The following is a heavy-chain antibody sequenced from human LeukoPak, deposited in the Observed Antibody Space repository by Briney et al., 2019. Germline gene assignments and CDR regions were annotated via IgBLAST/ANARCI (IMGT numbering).Heavy chain of an antibody. CDR3: ARGRVSSSTWYSTYYYYFYMDV. D-gene: IGHD6-13*01. CDR1: GDSISSSHW. CDR2: IYHSGNT. J-gene: IGHJ6*03. V-gene: IGHV4-4*01. Sequence: AETLSLTCAVSGDSISSSHWWSWVRQPPGKGLEWIGEIYHSGNTNYNPSLKSRVAISTDKISNQVSLRLTSVTAADTAMYFCARGRVSSSTWYSTYYYYFYMDVWGKGTTVTVS.